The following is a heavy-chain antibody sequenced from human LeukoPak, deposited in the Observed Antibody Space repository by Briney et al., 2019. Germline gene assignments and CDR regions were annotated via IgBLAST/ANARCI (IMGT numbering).Heavy chain of an antibody. J-gene: IGHJ4*02. CDR3: ARLPGVSSGSYK. D-gene: IGHD3-10*01. V-gene: IGHV4-38-2*02. CDR2: INHSGST. CDR1: GYSISSGYY. Sequence: SSETLSLTCTVSGYSISSGYYWGWIRQPPGKGLEWIGEINHSGSTNYNPSLKSRVTISVDTSKNQFSLKLSSVTAADTAVYYCARLPGVSSGSYKWGQGTLVTVSS.